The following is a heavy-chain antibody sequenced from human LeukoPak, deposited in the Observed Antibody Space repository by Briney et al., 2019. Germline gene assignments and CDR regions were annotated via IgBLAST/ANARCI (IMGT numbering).Heavy chain of an antibody. D-gene: IGHD5-12*01. V-gene: IGHV3-7*01. CDR2: INQDATKE. Sequence: GGSLRLSCAASGFTFSNYWMTWVRQAPGKGLEWVTVINQDATKEYYMDSVKARFTISRDNAKNSVSLQMNSLRAEDTAVYYCVRDGEVSGYDLLDYWGQGTLVTVSS. CDR3: VRDGEVSGYDLLDY. J-gene: IGHJ4*02. CDR1: GFTFSNYW.